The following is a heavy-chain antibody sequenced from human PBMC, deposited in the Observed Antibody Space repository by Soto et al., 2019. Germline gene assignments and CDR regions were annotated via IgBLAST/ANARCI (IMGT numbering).Heavy chain of an antibody. CDR2: ISHDGSND. CDR1: GFSFSSYG. Sequence: GGSLRLSCAASGFSFSSYGMHWVRQAPAKGLEWVAFISHDGSNDYYADSVKGRYTISRDNSKNTVYLQMNSLRVEDTAVYYCATDANEYLWEYYFDFWGQGTLVTVSS. D-gene: IGHD3-16*01. V-gene: IGHV3-30*03. CDR3: ATDANEYLWEYYFDF. J-gene: IGHJ4*02.